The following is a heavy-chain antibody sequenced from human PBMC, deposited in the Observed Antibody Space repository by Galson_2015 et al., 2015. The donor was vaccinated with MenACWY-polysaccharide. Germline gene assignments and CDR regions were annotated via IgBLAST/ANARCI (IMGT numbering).Heavy chain of an antibody. V-gene: IGHV1-69*06. CDR1: GGSFSSFG. J-gene: IGHJ4*02. D-gene: IGHD3-10*01. Sequence: SVKVSCKASGGSFSSFGVSWVRQAPGQGLEWMGGIIPVFETSTYAQKFQGRVTISADKSTMTTFMEVTSLTSEDTAVYYCARVPFRELTMVRGPLDYWGQGTPVAVSS. CDR3: ARVPFRELTMVRGPLDY. CDR2: IIPVFETS.